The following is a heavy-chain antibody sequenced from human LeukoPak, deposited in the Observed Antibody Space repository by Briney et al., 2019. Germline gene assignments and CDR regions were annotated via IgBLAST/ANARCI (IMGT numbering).Heavy chain of an antibody. CDR3: ARAAVAAAATDY. D-gene: IGHD6-13*01. V-gene: IGHV3-21*01. J-gene: IGHJ4*02. CDR2: ISSSSSYI. CDR1: GFTFSSYS. Sequence: GGSLRLSCAASGFTFSSYSMNWVRQAPGKGLKWVSSISSSSSYIYYADSVKGRFTISRDNAKNSLYLQMNSLRAEDTAVYYCARAAVAAAATDYWGQGTLVTVSS.